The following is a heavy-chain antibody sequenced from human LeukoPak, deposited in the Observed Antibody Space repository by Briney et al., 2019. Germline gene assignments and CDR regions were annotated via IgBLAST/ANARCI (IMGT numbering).Heavy chain of an antibody. V-gene: IGHV3-30*18. CDR2: ISYDGSNK. Sequence: GGSLRFSCAASGFTFSSYGMHWVRQAPGKGLEWVAVISYDGSNKYYADSVKGRFTISRDNSKNTLYLQMNSLRAEDTAVYYCAKLAAMVTYWGQGTLVTVSS. D-gene: IGHD5-18*01. CDR1: GFTFSSYG. J-gene: IGHJ4*02. CDR3: AKLAAMVTY.